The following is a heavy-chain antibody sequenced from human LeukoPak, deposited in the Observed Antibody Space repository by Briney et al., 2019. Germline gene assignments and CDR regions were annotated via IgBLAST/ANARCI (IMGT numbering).Heavy chain of an antibody. Sequence: SETLSLTCAVYGGSFSGYYWSWIRQPPGKGLEWIGEINHSGSTNYNPSLKSRVTISVDTSKNQFSLKLSSVTAADTAVYYCARGAGMSPAATAYYYYMDVWGKGTTVTASS. V-gene: IGHV4-34*01. CDR1: GGSFSGYY. CDR3: ARGAGMSPAATAYYYYMDV. J-gene: IGHJ6*03. D-gene: IGHD2-2*01. CDR2: INHSGST.